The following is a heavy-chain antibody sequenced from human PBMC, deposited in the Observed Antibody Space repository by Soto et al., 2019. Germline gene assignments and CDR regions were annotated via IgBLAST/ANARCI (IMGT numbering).Heavy chain of an antibody. CDR2: IIPIFGTA. V-gene: IGHV1-69*01. CDR3: ARESMGSSSPRDYYYYGMDV. CDR1: GGALSSYA. Sequence: GXSVKVSCKASGGALSSYAISWVRQAPVQGLEWMGGIIPIFGTANYAQKFQGRVTITADESTSTAYMELSSLRSEDTAVYYCARESMGSSSPRDYYYYGMDVWGQGTTVTVSS. D-gene: IGHD6-6*01. J-gene: IGHJ6*02.